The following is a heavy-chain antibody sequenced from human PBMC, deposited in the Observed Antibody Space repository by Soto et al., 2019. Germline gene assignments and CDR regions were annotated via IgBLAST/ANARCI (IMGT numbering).Heavy chain of an antibody. CDR2: INHSGST. D-gene: IGHD3-22*01. V-gene: IGHV4-34*01. Sequence: QVQLQQWGAGLLKPSETLSLTCAVYGGSFSGYYWSWIRQPPGKGLEWIGEINHSGSTNHNPSLKSRVTISVDTSKTQFSLKLSSVTAADTAVYYCARGGQGGIVVFYYWGQGTLVTVSS. CDR3: ARGGQGGIVVFYY. CDR1: GGSFSGYY. J-gene: IGHJ4*02.